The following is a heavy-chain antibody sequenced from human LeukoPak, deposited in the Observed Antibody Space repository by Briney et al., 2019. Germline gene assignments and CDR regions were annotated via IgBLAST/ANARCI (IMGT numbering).Heavy chain of an antibody. V-gene: IGHV3-21*01. D-gene: IGHD2-2*02. CDR1: GFTFSSYS. CDR2: ISSSSSYI. J-gene: IGHJ6*03. Sequence: GGSLRLSCAASGFTFSSYSMNWVRQAPGKGLEWVSSISSSSSYIYYADSVKGRFTISRDNAKNSLYLQMNSLRAEDTAVYYCAREYCSSTSCYTGSYYMDVWGKGTTVTVSS. CDR3: AREYCSSTSCYTGSYYMDV.